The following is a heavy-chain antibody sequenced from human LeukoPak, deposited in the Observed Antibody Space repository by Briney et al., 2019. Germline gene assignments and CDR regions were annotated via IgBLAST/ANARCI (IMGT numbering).Heavy chain of an antibody. Sequence: SETLSLTCTVSGGSISSSSYYWGWIRQPPGKGLEWIGSIYYSGSTYYNPSLKSRVTISVDKSKNQFSLQLSSVTAADTAVYYCASRDTFGGVIVDYYFDYWGQGTLVTVSS. CDR2: IYYSGST. CDR3: ASRDTFGGVIVDYYFDY. J-gene: IGHJ4*02. CDR1: GGSISSSSYY. D-gene: IGHD3-16*02. V-gene: IGHV4-39*01.